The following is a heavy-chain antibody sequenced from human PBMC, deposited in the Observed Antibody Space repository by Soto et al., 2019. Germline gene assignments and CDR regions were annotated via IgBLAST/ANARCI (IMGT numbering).Heavy chain of an antibody. CDR3: ARDGAAAGKVQYYGMDV. CDR1: GFTFSSYS. J-gene: IGHJ6*02. CDR2: ISSSSSYI. Sequence: PGGSLRLSCAASGFTFSSYSMNWVRQAPGKGLEWVSSISSSSSYIYYADSVKGRFTISRDNAKNSLYLQMNSLRAEDTAVYYCARDGAAAGKVQYYGMDVWGQGNTVTVSS. D-gene: IGHD6-13*01. V-gene: IGHV3-21*01.